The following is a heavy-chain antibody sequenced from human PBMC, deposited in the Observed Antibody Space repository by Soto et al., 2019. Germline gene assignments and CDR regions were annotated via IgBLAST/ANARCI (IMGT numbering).Heavy chain of an antibody. CDR2: TYYRSTWYN. V-gene: IGHV6-1*01. CDR1: GDGVSSNSAA. Sequence: QVQLQQSGPGLVKTSQTLSLTCAISGDGVSSNSAAWSWIRQSPSRGLEWLGRTYYRSTWYNDYAVSVRSRITINPDTSKNQFSLQLNSVTPEVTAVYYCARGNRGFNMWGQGTMVIVSS. J-gene: IGHJ3*02. CDR3: ARGNRGFNM. D-gene: IGHD3-16*02.